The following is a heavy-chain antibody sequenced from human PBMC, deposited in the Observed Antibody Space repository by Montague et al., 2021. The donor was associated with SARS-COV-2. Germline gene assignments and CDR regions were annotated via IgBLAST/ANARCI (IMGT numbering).Heavy chain of an antibody. J-gene: IGHJ6*03. Sequence: SETLSLTCAVYGGSFSGYYWNWIRQPPGKGLEWIGEINHGGSTNYNPSLKSRLTISADTSKNQFSLKLTSVAAADTAVYYCARLRDGVVPSPILGVGPYYSYYFIDVWGKGTTVTVSS. CDR1: GGSFSGYY. CDR2: INHGGST. D-gene: IGHD3-10*01. V-gene: IGHV4-34*01. CDR3: ARLRDGVVPSPILGVGPYYSYYFIDV.